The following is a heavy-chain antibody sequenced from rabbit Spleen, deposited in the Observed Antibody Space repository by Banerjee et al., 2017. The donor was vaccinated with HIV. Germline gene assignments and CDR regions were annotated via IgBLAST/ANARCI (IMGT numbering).Heavy chain of an antibody. J-gene: IGHJ4*01. Sequence: QEQLVESGGGLVKPGASLTLTCIASGVSFSSSYYMCWVRQAPGKGLECIACIYGDRSGSTYYANWAKGRFTISRTSSTTVTLEMTSLTAADTATYFCARGSATMTMVITGFYFNLWGQGTLVTVS. D-gene: IGHD2-1*01. V-gene: IGHV1S45*01. CDR1: GVSFSSSYY. CDR3: ARGSATMTMVITGFYFNL. CDR2: IYGDRSGST.